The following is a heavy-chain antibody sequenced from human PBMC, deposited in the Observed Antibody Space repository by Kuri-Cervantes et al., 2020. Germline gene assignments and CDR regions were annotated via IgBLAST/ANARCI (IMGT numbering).Heavy chain of an antibody. CDR3: AREGSTVYYYYYYGMDV. CDR2: IYTSGST. Sequence: GSLRLSCTVSGGSISSYYWSWIRQPAGKGLEWIGRIYTSGSTNYNPSLKSRVTMSVDTSKNQFSLELSSVTAADTAVYYCAREGSTVYYYYYYGMDVWGQGTTVTVSS. D-gene: IGHD3-10*01. CDR1: GGSISSYY. V-gene: IGHV4-4*07. J-gene: IGHJ6*02.